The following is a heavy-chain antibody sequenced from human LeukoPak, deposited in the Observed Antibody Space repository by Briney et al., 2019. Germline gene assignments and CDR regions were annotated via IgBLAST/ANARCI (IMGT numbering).Heavy chain of an antibody. J-gene: IGHJ5*02. CDR2: IYCSGST. Sequence: SETLSLTCTVSGGSISSYYWSWIRQPPGKGLEWIGYIYCSGSTNYNPSLKSRVTISVDTSKNQFSLKLSSVTAADTAVYYCARDNVQYYDFWSGYSPPRWFDPWGQGTLVTVSS. V-gene: IGHV4-59*01. CDR3: ARDNVQYYDFWSGYSPPRWFDP. D-gene: IGHD3-3*01. CDR1: GGSISSYY.